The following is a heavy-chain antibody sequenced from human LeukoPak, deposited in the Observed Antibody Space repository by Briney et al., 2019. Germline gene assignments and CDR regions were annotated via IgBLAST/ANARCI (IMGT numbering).Heavy chain of an antibody. V-gene: IGHV1-2*02. J-gene: IGHJ4*02. CDR2: INPNSGGT. CDR3: ARDTFSGYDFGY. CDR1: GYTFTGYY. Sequence: ASVKVSCKASGYTFTGYYMHWVRQAPGQGLEWMGWINPNSGGTNYAQKFQGRVTMTRDTSISTAYMELSSLRSEDTAVYYCARDTFSGYDFGYWGQGTLVTVSS. D-gene: IGHD5-12*01.